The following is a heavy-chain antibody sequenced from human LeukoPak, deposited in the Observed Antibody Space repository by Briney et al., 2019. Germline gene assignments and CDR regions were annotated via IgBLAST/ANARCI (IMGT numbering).Heavy chain of an antibody. J-gene: IGHJ4*02. CDR2: IKQDGSEK. CDR3: ARAFGVPEYYFDY. D-gene: IGHD3-16*01. CDR1: GFTFSSYW. V-gene: IGHV3-7*01. Sequence: PGGSLRLSCAASGFTFSSYWMSWVRQAPGKGLEWVANIKQDGSEKYYVDSVKGRFTISRDNAKNSLYLQMNSLRAEDTAVYYCARAFGVPEYYFDYWGQGTLVTVSS.